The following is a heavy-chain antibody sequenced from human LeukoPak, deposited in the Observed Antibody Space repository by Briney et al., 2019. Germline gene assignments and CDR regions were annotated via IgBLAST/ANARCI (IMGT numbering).Heavy chain of an antibody. V-gene: IGHV3-33*01. Sequence: PGRSLRLSCAASGFTFSSYGMHWVRQAPGKGLEWVAVIWYDGSNKYYADSVKGRFTISRHNSKNTLYLQMNSLRAEDTAVYYCARELLGMGVWGKGTTVTVSS. D-gene: IGHD2-21*01. CDR1: GFTFSSYG. J-gene: IGHJ6*04. CDR2: IWYDGSNK. CDR3: ARELLGMGV.